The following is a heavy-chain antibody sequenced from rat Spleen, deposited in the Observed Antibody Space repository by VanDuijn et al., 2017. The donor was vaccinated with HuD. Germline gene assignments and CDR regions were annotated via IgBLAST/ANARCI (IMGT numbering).Heavy chain of an antibody. J-gene: IGHJ2*01. Sequence: QVQLKESGPGLVQPSQTLSLTCSVSGFSLISNSVHWIRQPPGKGLEWIAAVSSGGDSYYNSGLKSRLSISRDISTRQVFLKINSMQTEDTAIYFCASQYYYDGSYRDYWGQGVMVTVSS. CDR2: VSSGGDS. CDR3: ASQYYYDGSYRDY. V-gene: IGHV2-6*01. CDR1: GFSLISNS. D-gene: IGHD1-12*03.